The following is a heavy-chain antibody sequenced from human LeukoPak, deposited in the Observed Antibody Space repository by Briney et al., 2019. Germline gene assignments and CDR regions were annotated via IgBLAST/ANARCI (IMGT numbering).Heavy chain of an antibody. CDR1: GGSISSSSYY. Sequence: SETLSLTCTVSGGSISSSSYYWSWIRQPPGKGLEWIGYIYYSGSTNYNPSLKSRVTISVDTSKNQFSLKLSSVTAADTAVYYCARGSPMDVWGKGTTVTVSS. CDR2: IYYSGST. CDR3: ARGSPMDV. V-gene: IGHV4-61*01. J-gene: IGHJ6*03.